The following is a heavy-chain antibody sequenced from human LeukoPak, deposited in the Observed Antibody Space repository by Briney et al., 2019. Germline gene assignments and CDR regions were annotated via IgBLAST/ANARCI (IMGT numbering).Heavy chain of an antibody. CDR3: ARAPSEIGGYYPEYFRH. J-gene: IGHJ1*01. Sequence: GRSLRLSCAASGFTLSSYWMHWVRQAPGKGLVWVSRIKSDGRTNYADSVKGRFTISRDNAKNTVSLQMNSLRAEDTGVYYCARAPSEIGGYYPEYFRHWGQGTLVIVPS. D-gene: IGHD3-22*01. CDR1: GFTLSSYW. CDR2: IKSDGRT. V-gene: IGHV3-74*01.